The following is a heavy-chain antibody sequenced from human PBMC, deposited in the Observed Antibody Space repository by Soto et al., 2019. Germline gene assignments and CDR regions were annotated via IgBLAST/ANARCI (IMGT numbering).Heavy chain of an antibody. J-gene: IGHJ4*02. Sequence: SETLSLTCKDTGSTISSYYWNWIRQPPGKGLEWIGYIYYCGSTNYNPSLKSRVTISVDTSKNQFSLKLSSVTAADTAVYYCARRRDGYNFDYWGQGTLVTVSS. CDR2: IYYCGST. CDR1: GSTISSYY. V-gene: IGHV4-59*01. CDR3: ARRRDGYNFDY. D-gene: IGHD5-12*01.